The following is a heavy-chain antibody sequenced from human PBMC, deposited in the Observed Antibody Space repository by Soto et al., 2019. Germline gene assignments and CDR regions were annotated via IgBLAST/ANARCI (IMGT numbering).Heavy chain of an antibody. V-gene: IGHV1-58*01. D-gene: IGHD2-2*01. CDR2: IVVGSGNT. CDR1: GFTFTSSA. CDR3: AADRKFLYCSSTSCEKDAFDI. Sequence: ASVKVSCKASGFTFTSSAVQWVRQARGQRLEWIGWIVVGSGNTNYAQKFQERVTITRDMSTSTAYMELSSLRSEDTAVYYCAADRKFLYCSSTSCEKDAFDIWGQGTMVTVSS. J-gene: IGHJ3*02.